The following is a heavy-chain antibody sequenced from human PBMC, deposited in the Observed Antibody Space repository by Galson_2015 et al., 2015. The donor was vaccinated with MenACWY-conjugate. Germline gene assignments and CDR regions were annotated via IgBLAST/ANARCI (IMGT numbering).Heavy chain of an antibody. D-gene: IGHD5-24*01. CDR3: ARGAGYNYEGYYYGMDV. V-gene: IGHV1-69*04. Sequence: VKVSCKASGGTFSSYAISWVRQAPGQGLEWMGRIIPILGIANYAQKFQGRVTITADKSTSTAYMELSSLRSEDTAVYYCARGAGYNYEGYYYGMDVWAQGTTVPVSS. CDR1: GGTFSSYA. CDR2: IIPILGIA. J-gene: IGHJ6*02.